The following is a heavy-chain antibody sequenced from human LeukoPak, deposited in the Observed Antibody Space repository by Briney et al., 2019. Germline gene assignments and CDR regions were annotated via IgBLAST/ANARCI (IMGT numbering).Heavy chain of an antibody. CDR2: ISYDGSNK. CDR3: ASAVALHYFDY. V-gene: IGHV3-30-3*01. D-gene: IGHD2-21*01. Sequence: GGSLRLSCAASGFTFSSYAMHWVRQAPGKGLEWVAVISYDGSNKYYADSVKGRLTISRDNSKNTLYLQMNSLRAEDTAVYYCASAVALHYFDYWGQGTLVTVSS. CDR1: GFTFSSYA. J-gene: IGHJ4*02.